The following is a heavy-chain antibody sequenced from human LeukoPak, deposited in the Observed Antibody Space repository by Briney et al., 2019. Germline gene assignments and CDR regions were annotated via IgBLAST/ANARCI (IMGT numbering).Heavy chain of an antibody. J-gene: IGHJ4*02. V-gene: IGHV1-2*02. CDR1: GYTFTGYY. D-gene: IGHD5-18*01. Sequence: ASVKVSCKASGYTFTGYYMHWVRQAPGQGLEWMGWINPNSGGTNYAQKFQGRVTMTRDTSISTAYMELSRLRSDDTAVYYCAKAEDGYSYGDFDYWGQGTLVTVSS. CDR3: AKAEDGYSYGDFDY. CDR2: INPNSGGT.